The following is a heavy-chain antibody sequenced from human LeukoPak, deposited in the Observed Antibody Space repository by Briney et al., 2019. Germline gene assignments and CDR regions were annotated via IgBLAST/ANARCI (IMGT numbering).Heavy chain of an antibody. CDR2: IYTSGST. Sequence: SDTRSRTFTIGGGSSSSYDWIWMRQPAGKGLEWIGRIYTSGSTNYNPSLKSRVTMSVDTSKNQFSLKLSSVTAADTAVYYCARGLSSSPELDYWGQGTLVTVSS. J-gene: IGHJ4*02. D-gene: IGHD6-6*01. CDR3: ARGLSSSPELDY. V-gene: IGHV4-4*07. CDR1: GGSSSSYD.